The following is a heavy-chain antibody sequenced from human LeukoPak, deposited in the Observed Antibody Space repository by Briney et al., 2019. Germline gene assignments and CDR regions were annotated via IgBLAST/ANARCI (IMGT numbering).Heavy chain of an antibody. V-gene: IGHV3-23*01. J-gene: IGHJ4*01. Sequence: GGSLRLFCAASGFTFSNSAMSWVRQAPGKGLEWVSTLSGSGITTYYADSVKGRFTISRDNSKNTLYLQMNSLRAEDTAVYYCAKGIYSSGWSYFDYWGHGTLVTVSS. CDR2: LSGSGITT. D-gene: IGHD6-19*01. CDR1: GFTFSNSA. CDR3: AKGIYSSGWSYFDY.